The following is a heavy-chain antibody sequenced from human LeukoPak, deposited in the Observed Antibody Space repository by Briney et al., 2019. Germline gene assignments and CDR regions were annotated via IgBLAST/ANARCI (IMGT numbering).Heavy chain of an antibody. D-gene: IGHD6-19*01. J-gene: IGHJ4*02. V-gene: IGHV4-4*02. CDR2: IYHSGST. Sequence: PSETLSLTCAVSGGSISSSNWWSWVRQPPGKGLEWIGEIYHSGSTNYNPSLKSRVTISVDKSKNQFSLKLSSVTAADTAVYYCASILGTYSSGQTDYWGQGTLVTVSS. CDR3: ASILGTYSSGQTDY. CDR1: GGSISSSNW.